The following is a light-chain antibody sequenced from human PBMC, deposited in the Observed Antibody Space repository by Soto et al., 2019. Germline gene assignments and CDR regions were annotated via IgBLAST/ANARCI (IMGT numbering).Light chain of an antibody. J-gene: IGLJ3*02. V-gene: IGLV7-43*01. CDR2: SAT. Sequence: QAVVTQEPSLTVSPGGTVTLTCASSPGTVSSSYYPNWFQQKPGQAPRSLIYSATNRHSWTPARFSGSLLGGKAALTLSGVQPEDEADYYCLLYYGGAQQGVFGGGTQLTVL. CDR1: PGTVSSSYY. CDR3: LLYYGGAQQGV.